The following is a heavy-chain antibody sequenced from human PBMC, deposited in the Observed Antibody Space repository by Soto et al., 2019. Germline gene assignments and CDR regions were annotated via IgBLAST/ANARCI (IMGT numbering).Heavy chain of an antibody. CDR2: IVVASGQT. CDR1: GSGFIRSG. V-gene: IGHV1-58*02. D-gene: IGHD2-15*01. CDR3: SADRPDIGVGWWV. Sequence: SVKVSCKASGSGFIRSGIQWVRQAHGQRLEWIGWIVVASGQTNYAQNFRGRVAITRDTSTATAYIELTGLTSEDTAVYFCSADRPDIGVGWWVWGQGTTVTAP. J-gene: IGHJ6*02.